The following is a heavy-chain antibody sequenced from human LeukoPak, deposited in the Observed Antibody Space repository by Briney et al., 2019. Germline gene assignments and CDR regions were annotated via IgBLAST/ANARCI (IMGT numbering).Heavy chain of an antibody. D-gene: IGHD4-17*01. CDR3: ARDDYGETFDY. V-gene: IGHV3-23*01. CDR2: ISGGGGST. J-gene: IGHJ4*02. CDR1: GFTFSNYG. Sequence: PGGTLRLSCAASGFTFSNYGMSWVRQAPGKGLEWVSGISGGGGSTYYADSVKGRFTISRDNSKNTLYLQTNSLRAEDTAVYYCARDDYGETFDYWGQGTLVTVSS.